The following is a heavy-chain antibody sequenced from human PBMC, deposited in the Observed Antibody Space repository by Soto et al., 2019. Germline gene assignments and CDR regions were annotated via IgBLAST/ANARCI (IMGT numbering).Heavy chain of an antibody. V-gene: IGHV4-30-2*01. J-gene: IGHJ6*02. D-gene: IGHD2-15*01. CDR1: GGSISSGGYS. CDR2: IYHSGST. Sequence: SETLSLTCAVSGGSISSGGYSWSWIRQPPGKGLEWIGYIYHSGSTYYNPSLKSRVTISVDRSKNQFSLKLSPVTAADTAVYYCAGARLPAATPDYYYYGMDVWGQGTTVTVSS. CDR3: AGARLPAATPDYYYYGMDV.